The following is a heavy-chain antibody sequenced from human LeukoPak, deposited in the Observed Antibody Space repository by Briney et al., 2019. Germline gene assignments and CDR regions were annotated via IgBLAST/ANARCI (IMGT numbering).Heavy chain of an antibody. CDR3: AKERASRLPFDY. Sequence: PGGSLRLSCAASGFTFSSYGMHWVRQAPGKGLEWVAFIRYDGSNKYYADSVKGRFNISRDNAKDSLYLQMNSLRAEDTALYYCAKERASRLPFDYWGQGTLVTVSS. CDR1: GFTFSSYG. V-gene: IGHV3-30*02. J-gene: IGHJ4*02. D-gene: IGHD6-25*01. CDR2: IRYDGSNK.